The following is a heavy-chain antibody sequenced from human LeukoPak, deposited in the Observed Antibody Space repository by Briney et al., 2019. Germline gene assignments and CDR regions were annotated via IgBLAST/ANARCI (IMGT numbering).Heavy chain of an antibody. V-gene: IGHV1-2*04. Sequence: ASVKVSCKASGYTFTGYYMHWVRQAPGQGLEWMGWISPNSGGTNYAQKFQGWVTMTRDTSISTAYMELSRLRSDDTAVYYCARDGVDTAMEFDYWGQGTLVTVSS. D-gene: IGHD5-18*01. CDR3: ARDGVDTAMEFDY. J-gene: IGHJ4*02. CDR1: GYTFTGYY. CDR2: ISPNSGGT.